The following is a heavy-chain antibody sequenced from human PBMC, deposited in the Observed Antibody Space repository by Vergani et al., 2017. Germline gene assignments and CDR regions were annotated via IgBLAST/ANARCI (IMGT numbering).Heavy chain of an antibody. V-gene: IGHV3-48*03. J-gene: IGHJ4*02. CDR1: GFTFSSYE. Sequence: EVQLVESGGGLVQPGGSLRLSCAASGFTFSSYEMNWVRQAPGKGLEWVSYISSSGSTIYYADSVKGRFTISRDNSKNTLYLQMNSLRAEDTAVYYCAKGRRRGVGANPFDYWGQGTLVTVSS. D-gene: IGHD1-26*01. CDR2: ISSSGSTI. CDR3: AKGRRRGVGANPFDY.